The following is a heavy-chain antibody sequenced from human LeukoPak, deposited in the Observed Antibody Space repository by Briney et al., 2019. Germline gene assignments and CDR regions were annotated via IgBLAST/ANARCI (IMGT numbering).Heavy chain of an antibody. V-gene: IGHV3-43*01. D-gene: IGHD3-22*01. Sequence: GGSLRLSCAASGFTFDDYTMHWVRQAPGKGLEWVSLISWDGGSTYYADSVKGRFTISRDNSKNSLYLQMNSLRTEDTALYYCAKDISYYDSRGGMVDYRGQGTLVTVSS. CDR3: AKDISYYDSRGGMVDY. CDR2: ISWDGGST. CDR1: GFTFDDYT. J-gene: IGHJ4*02.